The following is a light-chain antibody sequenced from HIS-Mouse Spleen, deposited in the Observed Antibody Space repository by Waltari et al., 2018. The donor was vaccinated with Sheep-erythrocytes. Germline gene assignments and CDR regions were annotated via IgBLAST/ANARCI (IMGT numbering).Light chain of an antibody. V-gene: IGLV2-8*01. CDR1: SSDVGGYNY. Sequence: QSALTQPPSASGSPGQSVTISCTGTSSDVGGYNYVSWYQQHPGNAPKLMIYEVSKRPSGVPDRFSGSKSGNTASLTVSRLQAEDEADYYCSSYAGSNNFEVFGGGTKLTVL. CDR2: EVS. J-gene: IGLJ3*02. CDR3: SSYAGSNNFEV.